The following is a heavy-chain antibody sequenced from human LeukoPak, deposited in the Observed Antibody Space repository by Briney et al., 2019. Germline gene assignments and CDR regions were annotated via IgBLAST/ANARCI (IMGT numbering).Heavy chain of an antibody. CDR3: TRGSLSGSSRDY. Sequence: ASVRVSCKASGYTFTGYDINWVRQATGQGLQWMGWMNPDTGDTGYAQKFQGRVTMTRNTSIDTAYMELSGLRSEDSAVYYCTRGSLSGSSRDYWGQGTLVTVSS. D-gene: IGHD1-26*01. V-gene: IGHV1-8*01. CDR2: MNPDTGDT. CDR1: GYTFTGYD. J-gene: IGHJ4*02.